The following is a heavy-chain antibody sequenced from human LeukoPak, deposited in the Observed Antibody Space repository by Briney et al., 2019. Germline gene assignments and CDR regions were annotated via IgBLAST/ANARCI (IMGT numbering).Heavy chain of an antibody. CDR3: ARGHSSVVTAIPYYFDY. Sequence: SETLSLTCAVYGGSFSGYYWSWIRQPPGKRLEWIGEINHSGTTYYNPSLKSRVTISVDTSKNQFSLKVRSVTAADTAVYYCARGHSSVVTAIPYYFDYWGRGTLVTVSS. D-gene: IGHD2-21*02. J-gene: IGHJ4*02. V-gene: IGHV4-34*01. CDR2: INHSGTT. CDR1: GGSFSGYY.